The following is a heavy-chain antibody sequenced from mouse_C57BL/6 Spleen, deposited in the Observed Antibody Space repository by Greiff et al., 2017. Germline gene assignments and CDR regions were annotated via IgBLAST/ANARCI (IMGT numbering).Heavy chain of an antibody. Sequence: QVHVKQSGAELVRPGASVTLSCKASGYTFTDYEMHWVKQTPVHGLEWIGAIDPETGGTAYNQKFKGKAILTADKSSSTAYMELRSLTSEDSAVYYCTRVRGYAMDYWGQGTSGTVSS. CDR1: GYTFTDYE. V-gene: IGHV1-15*01. CDR2: IDPETGGT. J-gene: IGHJ4*01. CDR3: TRVRGYAMDY.